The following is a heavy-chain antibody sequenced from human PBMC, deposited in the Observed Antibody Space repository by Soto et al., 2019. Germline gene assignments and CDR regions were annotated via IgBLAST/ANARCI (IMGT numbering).Heavy chain of an antibody. V-gene: IGHV3-33*01. D-gene: IGHD4-17*01. Sequence: GGSLRLSCEASGFTFNTYSMHWVRQPPGKGLERLAAIWYDGTQKYYADSVKGRFIISRDNSKKTLYLEMNSLRAEYTAVYYCARAGGTTVTGLWHFDSWGQGTLVTVSS. J-gene: IGHJ4*02. CDR1: GFTFNTYS. CDR3: ARAGGTTVTGLWHFDS. CDR2: IWYDGTQK.